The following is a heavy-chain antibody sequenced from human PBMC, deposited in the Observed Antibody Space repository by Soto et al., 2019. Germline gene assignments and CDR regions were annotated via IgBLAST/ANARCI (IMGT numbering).Heavy chain of an antibody. CDR2: ISSSSSYI. CDR1: GFTFSSYS. Sequence: PGGSLRLSCAASGFTFSSYSMNWVRQAPGKGLEWVSSISSSSSYIYYADSVKGRFTISRDNAKNSLYLQMNSLRAEDTAVYYCARDRVVAVAQYGMDVWGQGTTVTVSS. CDR3: ARDRVVAVAQYGMDV. V-gene: IGHV3-21*01. J-gene: IGHJ6*02. D-gene: IGHD6-19*01.